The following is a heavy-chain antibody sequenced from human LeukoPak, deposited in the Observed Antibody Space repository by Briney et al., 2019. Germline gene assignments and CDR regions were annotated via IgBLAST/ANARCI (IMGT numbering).Heavy chain of an antibody. V-gene: IGHV5-51*01. CDR1: GYSFTSYW. CDR3: ARSSAMVRAVINYFDY. Sequence: GESLKISCKGSGYSFTSYWIGWVRQMPGKGLEWVGIIYPGDSDTRYSPSFQGQVTISADKSISTAYLQWSSLKASDTAMYYCARSSAMVRAVINYFDYWGPGTLVTVSS. J-gene: IGHJ4*02. CDR2: IYPGDSDT. D-gene: IGHD3-10*01.